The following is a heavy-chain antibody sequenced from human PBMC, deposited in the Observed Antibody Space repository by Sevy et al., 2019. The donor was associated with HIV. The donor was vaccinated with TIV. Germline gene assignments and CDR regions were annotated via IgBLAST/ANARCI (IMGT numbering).Heavy chain of an antibody. J-gene: IGHJ4*02. Sequence: SETLSLTCAVYGGSFSGYYWSWIRQPPGKGLEWIGYIYYSGSTNYNPSLKSRVTISVDTSKNQFSLKLSSVTAADTAVYYCARGPFRSGSYRHWGQGTLVTVSS. D-gene: IGHD1-26*01. CDR3: ARGPFRSGSYRH. CDR2: IYYSGST. V-gene: IGHV4-59*01. CDR1: GGSFSGYY.